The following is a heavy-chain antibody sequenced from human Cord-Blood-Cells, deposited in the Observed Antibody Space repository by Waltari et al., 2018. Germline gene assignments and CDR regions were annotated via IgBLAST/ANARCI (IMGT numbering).Heavy chain of an antibody. D-gene: IGHD3-3*01. V-gene: IGHV4-34*01. CDR1: GGSFSGYY. Sequence: QVQLQQWGAGLLKPSETLSLTCAVYGGSFSGYYWSWIRQPPGKGLEWIGEINHSGSTNSNPSLKSRVTISVDTSKNQFSLKLSSVTAADTAVYYCARGEKDTIFGVVKMGAWFDPWGQGTLVTVSS. J-gene: IGHJ5*02. CDR2: INHSGST. CDR3: ARGEKDTIFGVVKMGAWFDP.